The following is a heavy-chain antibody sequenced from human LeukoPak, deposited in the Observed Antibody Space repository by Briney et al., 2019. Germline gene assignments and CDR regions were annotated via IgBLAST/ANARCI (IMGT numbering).Heavy chain of an antibody. J-gene: IGHJ6*03. CDR1: GGSFSGYH. CDR2: INPSGST. CDR3: ARGRHDITMIVVVMTSVSYYLDV. V-gene: IGHV4-34*01. D-gene: IGHD3-22*01. Sequence: SETLSLTCAVYGGSFSGYHWTWIRQSPGKGLEWIGDINPSGSTNYNPSLKSQLTISVDTSKNQFSLKLRSVTAADTAVYYCARGRHDITMIVVVMTSVSYYLDVWGKGTTVTVS.